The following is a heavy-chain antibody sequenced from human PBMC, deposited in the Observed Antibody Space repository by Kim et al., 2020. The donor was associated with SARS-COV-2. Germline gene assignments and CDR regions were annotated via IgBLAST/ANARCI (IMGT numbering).Heavy chain of an antibody. CDR3: ARGLGAITIFGVVIVNWFDP. J-gene: IGHJ5*02. CDR2: IYYSGST. V-gene: IGHV4-31*03. Sequence: SETLSLTCTVSGGSISSGGYYWSWIRQHPVKGLEWIGYIYYSGSTYYNPSLKSRVTISVDTSKNQFSLKLSSVTAADTAVYYCARGLGAITIFGVVIVNWFDPWGQGPPVTVSS. D-gene: IGHD3-3*01. CDR1: GGSISSGGYY.